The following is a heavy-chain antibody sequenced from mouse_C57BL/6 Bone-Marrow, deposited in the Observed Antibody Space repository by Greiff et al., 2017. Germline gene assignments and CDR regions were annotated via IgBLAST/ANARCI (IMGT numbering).Heavy chain of an antibody. V-gene: IGHV1-54*01. Sequence: QVQLQQSGAELVRPGTSVKVSCKASGYAFTNYLIGWVKQRPGQGLEWIGVINPGSGGTNYNEKFKGKATLTADKSSSTAYMQLSSLTSEDSAVYFCARSLDYWGQGTTLTVSS. CDR2: INPGSGGT. CDR3: ARSLDY. CDR1: GYAFTNYL. J-gene: IGHJ2*01.